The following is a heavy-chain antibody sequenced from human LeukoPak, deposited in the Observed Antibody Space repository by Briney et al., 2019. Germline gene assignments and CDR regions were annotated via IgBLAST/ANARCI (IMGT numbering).Heavy chain of an antibody. CDR3: ANEIRPKDY. CDR2: IRISGSKT. V-gene: IGHV3-23*01. D-gene: IGHD4-17*01. CDR1: EFYLSSHA. J-gene: IGHJ4*02. Sequence: GGSLRPSCAASEFYLSSHAMTWVRQAPGEGLEWVSAIRISGSKTNYGDFVKGRFTISRDNSMNTLYLQMNSLRAEDTAVYYCANEIRPKDYWGQGTQVTVSS.